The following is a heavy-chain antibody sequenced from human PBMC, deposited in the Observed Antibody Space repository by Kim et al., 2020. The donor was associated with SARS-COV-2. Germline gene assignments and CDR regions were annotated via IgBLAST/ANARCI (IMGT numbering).Heavy chain of an antibody. Sequence: GSTYYNPSLKSRVTISVDTSKNQFSLKLSSVTAADTAVYYCARLRGAADYWGQGTLVTVSS. CDR2: GST. CDR3: ARLRGAADY. V-gene: IGHV4-39*01. J-gene: IGHJ4*02.